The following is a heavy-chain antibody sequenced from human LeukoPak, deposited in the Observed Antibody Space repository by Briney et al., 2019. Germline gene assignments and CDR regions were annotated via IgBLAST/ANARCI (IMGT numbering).Heavy chain of an antibody. Sequence: SETLSLTCTISGGSISTYYWSWIRQPPGKGLEWIGYIYYTGSTNYNPSLKSRVTISVDMSKNQFSLKLSSVTAADTAVYYCAKPRATGQGIFDLWGQGAVVTVSS. D-gene: IGHD5-12*01. J-gene: IGHJ3*01. V-gene: IGHV4-59*01. CDR1: GGSISTYY. CDR3: AKPRATGQGIFDL. CDR2: IYYTGST.